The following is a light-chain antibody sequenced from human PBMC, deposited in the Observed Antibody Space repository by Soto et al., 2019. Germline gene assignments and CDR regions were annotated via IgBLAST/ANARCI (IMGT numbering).Light chain of an antibody. Sequence: AIQLTQSPSSLSASVGDRVTITCRASQGIGSALAWYQQKPGKAPRFLIYDASSLESGVPSRFSGSGSGTDFTLTISSLQPEDFATYYCQQFNVFGGGTKVDIK. CDR3: QQFNV. V-gene: IGKV1-13*02. J-gene: IGKJ4*01. CDR2: DAS. CDR1: QGIGSA.